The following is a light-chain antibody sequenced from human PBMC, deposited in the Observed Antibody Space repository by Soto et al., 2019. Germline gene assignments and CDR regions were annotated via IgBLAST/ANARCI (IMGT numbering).Light chain of an antibody. CDR1: QTIDTN. V-gene: IGKV3-15*01. CDR2: AAS. CDR3: QQYSNWPPWT. J-gene: IGKJ1*01. Sequence: EIVMPQSPGTLSVSPGERATLSCRASQTIDTNLAWYQQKPGQAPRLLIFAASTRATGIPARFSGSGSGTEFTLTISSLQSEDSAVYYCQQYSNWPPWTFGQGTKVDIK.